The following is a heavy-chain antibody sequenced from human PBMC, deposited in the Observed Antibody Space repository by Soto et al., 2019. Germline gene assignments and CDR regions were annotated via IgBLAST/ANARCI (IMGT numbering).Heavy chain of an antibody. CDR3: ARDEISAAASPYYYYGMDV. V-gene: IGHV1-69*13. CDR1: GGTFSSYA. CDR2: IIPIFGTA. Sequence: SVKVSCKASGGTFSSYAISWVRQAPGQGLEWMGGIIPIFGTANYAQKFQGRVTITADESTSTAYMELSSLRSEDTAVYYCARDEISAAASPYYYYGMDVWGQGTTVTVS. J-gene: IGHJ6*02. D-gene: IGHD6-13*01.